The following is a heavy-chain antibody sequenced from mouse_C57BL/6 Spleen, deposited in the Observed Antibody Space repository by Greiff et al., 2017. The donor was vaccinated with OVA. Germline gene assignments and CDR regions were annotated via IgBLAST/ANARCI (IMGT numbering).Heavy chain of an antibody. Sequence: VQLQQPGAELVRPGTSVKLSCKASGYTFTSYWMHWVKQRPGQGLEWIGVIDPSDSYTNYNQKFKGKATLTVDTSSSTAYMQLSSLTSEDSAVYYCARWDYGSSYAWFAYWGQGTLVTVSA. CDR1: GYTFTSYW. CDR2: IDPSDSYT. J-gene: IGHJ3*01. V-gene: IGHV1-59*01. CDR3: ARWDYGSSYAWFAY. D-gene: IGHD1-1*01.